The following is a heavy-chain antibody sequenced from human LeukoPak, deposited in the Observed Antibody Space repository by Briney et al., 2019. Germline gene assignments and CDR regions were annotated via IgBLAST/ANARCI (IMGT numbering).Heavy chain of an antibody. Sequence: SGPTLVKPTQTLTLTCTFSGISLTTSGVGVGWIRQPPGKALEWLALIYWDDDKRYSPSLKSRLTITKDTSKNQVVLTMTNMDPVDTATYYCARRRSGSYYDYWGQGTLVTVSS. CDR1: GISLTTSGVG. CDR3: ARRRSGSYYDY. J-gene: IGHJ4*02. V-gene: IGHV2-5*02. CDR2: IYWDDDK. D-gene: IGHD3-3*01.